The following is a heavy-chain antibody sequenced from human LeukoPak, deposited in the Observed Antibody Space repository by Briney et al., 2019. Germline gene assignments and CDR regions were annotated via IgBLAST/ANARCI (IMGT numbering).Heavy chain of an antibody. CDR1: GGPIGSYY. CDR3: AREGIGRGYSYGYFAY. V-gene: IGHV4-59*01. Sequence: SEPLSFTCTAPGGPIGSYYRGWFPQPPGKGLEGFGYIYYSGGTTYHPPLKSRVTISQATSKNHCSLKLRALTPAATVGYNCAREGIGRGYSYGYFAYWGQGSLVTVSS. J-gene: IGHJ4*02. D-gene: IGHD5-18*01. CDR2: IYYSGGT.